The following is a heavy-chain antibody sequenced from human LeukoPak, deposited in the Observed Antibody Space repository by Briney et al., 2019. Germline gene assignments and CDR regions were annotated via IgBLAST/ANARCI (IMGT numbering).Heavy chain of an antibody. J-gene: IGHJ4*02. D-gene: IGHD6-19*01. V-gene: IGHV1-69*04. CDR3: ARQTGWYEPLSYEDY. CDR1: GYTFSSYA. CDR2: IIPILGIA. Sequence: ASVKVSCKASGYTFSSYAISWVRQAPGQGLEWMGRIIPILGIANYAQKFQGRVTITADKSTSTAYMELSSLRSEDTAVYYCARQTGWYEPLSYEDYWGQGTLVTVSS.